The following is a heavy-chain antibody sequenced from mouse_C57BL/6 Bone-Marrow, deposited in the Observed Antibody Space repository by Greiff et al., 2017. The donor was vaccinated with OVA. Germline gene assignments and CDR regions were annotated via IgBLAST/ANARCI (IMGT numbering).Heavy chain of an antibody. CDR3: ARVGITTVVATGAMDY. CDR1: GFTFSDYY. V-gene: IGHV5-16*01. D-gene: IGHD1-1*01. CDR2: INYDGSST. J-gene: IGHJ4*01. Sequence: EVKLMESEGGLVQPGRSMKLSCTASGFTFSDYYMAWVRQVPEKGLEWVANINYDGSSTYYLDSLKSRFIISRDNAKNILYLQMSSLKSEDTATYYCARVGITTVVATGAMDYWGQGTSVTVSS.